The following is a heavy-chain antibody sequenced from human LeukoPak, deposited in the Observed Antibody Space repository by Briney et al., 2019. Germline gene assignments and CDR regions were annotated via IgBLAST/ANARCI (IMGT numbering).Heavy chain of an antibody. D-gene: IGHD3-9*01. V-gene: IGHV4-59*08. CDR2: IYYSGST. CDR1: GGSISSYY. CDR3: ARTPVGNYDILTGYSDY. J-gene: IGHJ4*02. Sequence: SETLSLTCTVSGGSISSYYWSWIRQPPEKGLEWIGYIYYSGSTNYNPSLKSRVTISVDTSKNQFSLKLSSVTAVDTAVYYCARTPVGNYDILTGYSDYWGQGTLVTVSS.